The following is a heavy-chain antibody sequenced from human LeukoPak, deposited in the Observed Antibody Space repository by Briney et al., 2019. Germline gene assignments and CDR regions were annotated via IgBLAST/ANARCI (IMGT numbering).Heavy chain of an antibody. CDR3: ARDFRFLDDY. V-gene: IGHV3-23*01. D-gene: IGHD3-3*01. CDR2: ISGSGGST. CDR1: GFTFSSYG. Sequence: PGGTLKLSCAASGFTFSSYGMSWVRQAPGKGLEWVSAISGSGGSTYYADSVKGRFTISRDNAKNSLYLQMNSLRAEDTAVYYCARDFRFLDDYWGQGTLVTVSS. J-gene: IGHJ4*02.